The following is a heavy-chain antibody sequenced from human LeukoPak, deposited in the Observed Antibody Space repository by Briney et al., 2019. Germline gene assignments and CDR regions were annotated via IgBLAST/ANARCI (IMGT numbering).Heavy chain of an antibody. CDR2: INHSGST. D-gene: IGHD3-9*01. V-gene: IGHV4-34*01. CDR3: ARSREVGDHYDSRAVTYYFDY. Sequence: SETLSLTCAVYGGSFSGYYWSWIRQPPGKGLEWIGEINHSGSTNYNPSLKSRVTISVDTSKNQFSLKLSSVTAADTAVYYCARSREVGDHYDSRAVTYYFDYWGQGTLVTVSS. CDR1: GGSFSGYY. J-gene: IGHJ4*02.